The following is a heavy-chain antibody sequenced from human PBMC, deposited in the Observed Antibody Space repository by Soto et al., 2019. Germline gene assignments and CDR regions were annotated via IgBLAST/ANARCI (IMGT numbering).Heavy chain of an antibody. CDR1: GFTFSSYA. CDR3: ARGVVVAAIRVPMDV. CDR2: ISYDGSNK. J-gene: IGHJ6*02. D-gene: IGHD2-15*01. V-gene: IGHV3-30-3*01. Sequence: GGSQRLSCAASGFTFSSYAMHWVRQAPGKGLEWVAVISYDGSNKYYADSVKGRFTISRDNSKNTLYLQMNSLRAEDTAVYYCARGVVVAAIRVPMDVWGQGTTVTVSS.